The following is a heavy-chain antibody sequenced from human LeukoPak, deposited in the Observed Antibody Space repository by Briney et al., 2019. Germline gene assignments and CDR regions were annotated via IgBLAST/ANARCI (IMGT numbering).Heavy chain of an antibody. D-gene: IGHD5-18*01. Sequence: PGGSLRLSCTASGFAFSTFPMSWVRQAPGKGLEWVSSISSSSNYIYYADSVKGRFTISRDNARNSLFLQMHSLRAEDTAVYYCERGAYNHAVDYWGQGTLVTVSS. CDR1: GFAFSTFP. CDR3: ERGAYNHAVDY. V-gene: IGHV3-21*01. J-gene: IGHJ4*02. CDR2: ISSSSNYI.